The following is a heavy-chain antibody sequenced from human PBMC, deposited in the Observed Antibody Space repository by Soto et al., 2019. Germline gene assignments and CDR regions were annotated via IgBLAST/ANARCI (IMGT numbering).Heavy chain of an antibody. CDR1: GYTFTSYA. Sequence: GASVKVSCKASGYTFTSYAMHWVRQAPGQRLEWMGWINAGNGNTKYSQKFQGRVTITRDTSASTAYMELSSLRSEDTAVYYCARDLGVLRFLEWPWVHYGMDVWGQGTTVTVSS. CDR3: ARDLGVLRFLEWPWVHYGMDV. D-gene: IGHD3-3*01. V-gene: IGHV1-3*01. J-gene: IGHJ6*02. CDR2: INAGNGNT.